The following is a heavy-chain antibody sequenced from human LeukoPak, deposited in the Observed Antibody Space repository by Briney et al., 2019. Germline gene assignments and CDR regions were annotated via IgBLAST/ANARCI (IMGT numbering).Heavy chain of an antibody. Sequence: ASVKVSCKASGYTFTSYYMHWVRQAPGQGLEWMGIINPSGGSTSYAQKFQGRVTMTRDMSTSTVYMELSSLRSEDTAVYYCARDNIPRNQAGGLDFDYWGEGTLVTVSS. D-gene: IGHD1-14*01. CDR1: GYTFTSYY. CDR3: ARDNIPRNQAGGLDFDY. J-gene: IGHJ4*02. V-gene: IGHV1-46*01. CDR2: INPSGGST.